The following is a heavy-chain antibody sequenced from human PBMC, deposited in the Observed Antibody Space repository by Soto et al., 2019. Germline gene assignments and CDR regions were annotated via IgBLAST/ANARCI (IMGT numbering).Heavy chain of an antibody. J-gene: IGHJ6*02. D-gene: IGHD5-18*01. CDR1: IASLVDHY. CDR3: AQGKPSGYRFGPRNLFYYGLGV. CDR2: VHPSGST. V-gene: IGHV4-34*01. Sequence: PSETLSLTCAFFIASLVDHYWAWIRQSPDKGLEWIGEVHPSGSTDYNPSLKSRLTLSLDTSKNQFSLKVASVTAADTAVYFCAQGKPSGYRFGPRNLFYYGLGVWGPGTTVTVSS.